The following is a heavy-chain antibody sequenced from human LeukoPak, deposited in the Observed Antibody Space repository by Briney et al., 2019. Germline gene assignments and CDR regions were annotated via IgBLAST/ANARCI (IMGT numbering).Heavy chain of an antibody. CDR1: GFTFRTYA. D-gene: IGHD6-6*01. CDR2: IKQDGSEK. CDR3: ARDRSSSYFRYEAFDI. V-gene: IGHV3-7*01. J-gene: IGHJ3*02. Sequence: GGSLRLSCAASGFTFRTYAMSWVRQAPGKGLEWVANIKQDGSEKYYVDSVKGRFTISRDNAKNSLYLQMNSLRAEDTAVYYCARDRSSSYFRYEAFDIWGQGTMVTVSS.